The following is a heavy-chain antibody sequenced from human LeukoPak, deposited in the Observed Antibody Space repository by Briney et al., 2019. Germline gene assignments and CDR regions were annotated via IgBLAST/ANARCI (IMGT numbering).Heavy chain of an antibody. V-gene: IGHV3-7*01. CDR1: GFTFSNYW. J-gene: IGHJ4*02. CDR3: ARTGYSSSCCDY. Sequence: GGSLRLSCAVSGFTFSNYWMSWVRQAPGKGLEWVANIKQDGSVKYYVDSVKGRFTISRGNAKNSLYLQMDSLRVEDSAVYYCARTGYSSSCCDYWGQGTLVTVPS. D-gene: IGHD6-13*01. CDR2: IKQDGSVK.